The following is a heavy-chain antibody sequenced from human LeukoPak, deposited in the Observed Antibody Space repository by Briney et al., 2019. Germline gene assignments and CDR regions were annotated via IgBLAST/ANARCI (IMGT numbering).Heavy chain of an antibody. Sequence: SETLSLTCAVYGGSFSGYYWSWIRRPPGKGLEWIGEINHSGSTNYNPSLKSRVTISVDTSKNQFSLKLSSVTAADTAVYYCARLYDSSGYYYRFQHWGQGTLVTVSS. CDR3: ARLYDSSGYYYRFQH. CDR2: INHSGST. D-gene: IGHD3-22*01. J-gene: IGHJ1*01. V-gene: IGHV4-34*01. CDR1: GGSFSGYY.